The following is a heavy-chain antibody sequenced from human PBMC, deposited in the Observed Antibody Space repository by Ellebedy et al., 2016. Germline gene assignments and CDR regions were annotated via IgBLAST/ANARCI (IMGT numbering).Heavy chain of an antibody. CDR3: ARDWSGAYAFDI. D-gene: IGHD3-10*01. Sequence: ASVKVSXKASGYTFSSYAMHWVRQAPGQRLEWMGWINIGNGNTKYSQKFQGRVTITRDTSASTAYMELSSLRSEDTAVYYCARDWSGAYAFDIWGQGTMVTVSS. CDR2: INIGNGNT. CDR1: GYTFSSYA. J-gene: IGHJ3*02. V-gene: IGHV1-3*04.